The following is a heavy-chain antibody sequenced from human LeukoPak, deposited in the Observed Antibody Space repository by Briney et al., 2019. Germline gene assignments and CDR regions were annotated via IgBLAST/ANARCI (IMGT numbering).Heavy chain of an antibody. J-gene: IGHJ4*02. Sequence: GGSLRLSCAASGFTFDDYAMHWVRQAPGKGLEWVPLISGDGGSTYYADSEKGRFTISRDNSKNFLYLQMNSLRTEDTALYYCAYSRAKTAMVSLLDYWGQGTLVTVSS. CDR1: GFTFDDYA. D-gene: IGHD5-18*01. V-gene: IGHV3-43*02. CDR2: ISGDGGST. CDR3: AYSRAKTAMVSLLDY.